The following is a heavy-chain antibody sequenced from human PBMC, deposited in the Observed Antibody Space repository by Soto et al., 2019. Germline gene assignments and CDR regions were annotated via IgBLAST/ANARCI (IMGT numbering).Heavy chain of an antibody. CDR2: ISDSGGST. D-gene: IGHD6-13*01. J-gene: IGHJ4*01. Sequence: WGSLRLSCAALGFSFSSYAMSWVRQAPGKGLEWVAGISDSGGSTYYADSVKGRCTISRDNSKNTLYLQMNSVRAEDTAVYYCVKPRGAEAAANYFGYLGQGNRVTVS. CDR3: VKPRGAEAAANYFGY. CDR1: GFSFSSYA. V-gene: IGHV3-23*01.